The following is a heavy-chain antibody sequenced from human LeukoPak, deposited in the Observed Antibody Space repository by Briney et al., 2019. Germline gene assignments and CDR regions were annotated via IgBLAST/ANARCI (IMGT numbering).Heavy chain of an antibody. CDR1: GGTFSSYA. Sequence: SVKVSCKASGGTFSSYAISWVRQAPGHGLEWMGGIIPIFGTANYAQKFQGRVTITADESTSTAYMELSSLRSEDTAVYYCARDRGDRIRKSNWFDPWGQGTLVTVSS. V-gene: IGHV1-69*01. CDR3: ARDRGDRIRKSNWFDP. J-gene: IGHJ5*02. CDR2: IIPIFGTA.